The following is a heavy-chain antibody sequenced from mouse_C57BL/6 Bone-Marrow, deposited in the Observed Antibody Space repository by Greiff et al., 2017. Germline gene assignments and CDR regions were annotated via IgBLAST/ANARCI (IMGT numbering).Heavy chain of an antibody. V-gene: IGHV1-55*01. CDR3: ARETITTVVPFAY. CDR1: GYTFTSYW. CDR2: IYPGSGST. J-gene: IGHJ3*01. D-gene: IGHD1-1*01. Sequence: QVHVKQSGAELVKPGASVKMSCKASGYTFTSYWITWVKQRPGQGLEWIGDIYPGSGSTNYNEKFKSKATLTVDTSSSTAYMQLSSLTSEDSAVYYCARETITTVVPFAYWGQGTLVTVSA.